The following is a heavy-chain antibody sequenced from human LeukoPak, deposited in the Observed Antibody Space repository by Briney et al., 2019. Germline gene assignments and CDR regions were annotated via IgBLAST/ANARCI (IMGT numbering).Heavy chain of an antibody. V-gene: IGHV1-2*06. D-gene: IGHD5-24*01. Sequence: GASVKVSCKASGYTFTGYYMHWVRQAPGQGLEWMGRINPNSGGTNYAQKFQGRVTMTRDTPISTAYMELSRLRSDDTAVYYCARDSGYNGNDAFDIWGQGTMVTVSS. CDR3: ARDSGYNGNDAFDI. J-gene: IGHJ3*02. CDR2: INPNSGGT. CDR1: GYTFTGYY.